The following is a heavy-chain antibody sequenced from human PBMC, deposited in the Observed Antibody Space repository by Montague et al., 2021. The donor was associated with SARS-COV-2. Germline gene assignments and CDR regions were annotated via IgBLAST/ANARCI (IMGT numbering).Heavy chain of an antibody. CDR2: IYYSGST. V-gene: IGHV4-39*01. CDR1: GRSISSSSNY. J-gene: IGHJ3*02. D-gene: IGHD3-22*01. Sequence: SETLSLTCTVSGRSISSSSNYWGWIRQPPGKGLEWIGSIYYSGSTYYNPSLKSRVTISVDTSKNQFSLKLSSVTAADTAVYYCARFPTSYYYDSKAAPATPEGFDIWGQGTMVTVSS. CDR3: ARFPTSYYYDSKAAPATPEGFDI.